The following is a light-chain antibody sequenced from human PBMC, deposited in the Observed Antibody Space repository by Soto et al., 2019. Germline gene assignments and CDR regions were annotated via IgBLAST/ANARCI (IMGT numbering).Light chain of an antibody. CDR2: DAS. V-gene: IGKV1-5*01. CDR3: QQYNSYWT. J-gene: IGKJ1*01. Sequence: DILMTQSPSTLSASVGDRVTITCRASQSISSWLAWYQQKPGKAPKLLIYDASSLESGVQSRLSGSGSATEFTLTISSLQPDDFATYYCQQYNSYWTFGQGTKVEIK. CDR1: QSISSW.